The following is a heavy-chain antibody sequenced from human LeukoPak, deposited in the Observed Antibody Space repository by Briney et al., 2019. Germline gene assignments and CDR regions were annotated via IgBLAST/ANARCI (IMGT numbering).Heavy chain of an antibody. D-gene: IGHD3-9*01. J-gene: IGHJ4*02. V-gene: IGHV4-38-2*02. CDR2: IHEGGRT. CDR1: GYSISSGYY. Sequence: PSETPSLTCTVSGYSISSGYYWGWIRQPPGKGLEWIGEIHEGGRTNYSPSLKSRVSFSVDKSRNQVSLRLNSVTAADTAVYYCARLERDILTGYLNFDYWGQGTLVTVSS. CDR3: ARLERDILTGYLNFDY.